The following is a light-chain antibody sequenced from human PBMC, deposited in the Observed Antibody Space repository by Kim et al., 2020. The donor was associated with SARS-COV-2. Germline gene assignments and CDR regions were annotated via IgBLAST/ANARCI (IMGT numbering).Light chain of an antibody. Sequence: VSTGERATLSCRASQSVSSNLAWYQQNPGQAPRLLIYGASTRATRIPAMFSDSGSGREFTLTISSLQSEDCAVYYSQQYNNSSPYTFGQETKLEI. J-gene: IGKJ2*01. CDR1: QSVSSN. CDR3: QQYNNSSPYT. V-gene: IGKV3-15*01. CDR2: GAS.